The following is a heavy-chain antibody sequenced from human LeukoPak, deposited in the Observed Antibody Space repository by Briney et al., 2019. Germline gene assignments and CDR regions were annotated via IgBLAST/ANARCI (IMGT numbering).Heavy chain of an antibody. CDR2: ISAYNGNT. CDR1: GYTFTSYG. Sequence: ASVKVSCKASGYTFTSYGISWVRQAPGQGLEWMGWISAYNGNTNYAQKLQGRVTMTTDTSTSTAYMELRSLRSDDTAVYYCARDRGYSCGALNWYFDLWGRGTLVTVPS. CDR3: ARDRGYSCGALNWYFDL. J-gene: IGHJ2*01. V-gene: IGHV1-18*01. D-gene: IGHD5-18*01.